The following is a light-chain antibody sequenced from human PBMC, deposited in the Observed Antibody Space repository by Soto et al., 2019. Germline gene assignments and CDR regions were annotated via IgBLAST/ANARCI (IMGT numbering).Light chain of an antibody. Sequence: DIQMTQSPSSLSASVVDRVTITCRASQTSSSYLNWYQQKPGKAPKLLIYAASSLQSGVPSRFSGSGSGTAFTRTISSLQPEEFATYYCQQSYSTPYTVGQGSKLEIK. V-gene: IGKV1-39*01. CDR3: QQSYSTPYT. CDR1: QTSSSY. CDR2: AAS. J-gene: IGKJ2*01.